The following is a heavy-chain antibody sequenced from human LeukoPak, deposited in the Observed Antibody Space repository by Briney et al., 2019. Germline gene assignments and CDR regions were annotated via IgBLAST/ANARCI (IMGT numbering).Heavy chain of an antibody. J-gene: IGHJ4*02. V-gene: IGHV4-61*02. D-gene: IGHD1-26*01. CDR3: AREIWEEIIDY. Sequence: SETLSLTCTASGGSISSGSYYWSWIRQPAGKGLEWIGRIYTSGSTNYNPSLKSRVTISVDTSKNQFSLKLSSVTAADTAVYYCAREIWEEIIDYWGQGTLVTVSS. CDR2: IYTSGST. CDR1: GGSISSGSYY.